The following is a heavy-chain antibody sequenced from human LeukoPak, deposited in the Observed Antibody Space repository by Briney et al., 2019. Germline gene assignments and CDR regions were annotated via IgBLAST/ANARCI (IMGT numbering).Heavy chain of an antibody. V-gene: IGHV3-23*01. D-gene: IGHD3/OR15-3a*01. CDR2: IRSAVETT. J-gene: IGHJ4*02. CDR3: AKHFCTGLDCSLFDS. CDR1: GFTMSHYG. Sequence: GGSLRLSCAASGFTMSHYGVSWVRQAPEKGLEWISGIRSAVETTHYADSVKGRFIISRDDSKNALSLQLNSLRPEDTALYYCAKHFCTGLDCSLFDSWGQGTLVTVSS.